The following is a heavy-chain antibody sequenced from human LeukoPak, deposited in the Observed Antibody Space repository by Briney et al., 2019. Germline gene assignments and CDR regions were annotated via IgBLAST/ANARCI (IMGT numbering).Heavy chain of an antibody. CDR1: GLTFGSYW. V-gene: IGHV3-7*01. D-gene: IGHD1-26*01. J-gene: IGHJ4*02. CDR3: ARPYSGNSGFLDY. CDR2: IKQDGSEK. Sequence: GGSLRLSCAASGLTFGSYWLSWVRQAPGKGLEWVANIKQDGSEKNYVDSVKGRFTISRDNTKNSVYLQMNSLRAEDTAVYYCARPYSGNSGFLDYWGQGTLVPVSS.